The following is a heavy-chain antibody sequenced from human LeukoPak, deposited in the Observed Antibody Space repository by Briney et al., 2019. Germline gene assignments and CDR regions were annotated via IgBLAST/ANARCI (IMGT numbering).Heavy chain of an antibody. Sequence: GGSLRLSCAASGFTFSSYAMSWVRQAPGKGLEWVSAVSGSGGSTYYADSVKGRFTISRDNSKNTLYLQINSLRAEDTAVYYCAKQYYDILTGYYMDYWGQGTLVTVSS. D-gene: IGHD3-9*01. V-gene: IGHV3-23*01. J-gene: IGHJ4*02. CDR1: GFTFSSYA. CDR3: AKQYYDILTGYYMDY. CDR2: VSGSGGST.